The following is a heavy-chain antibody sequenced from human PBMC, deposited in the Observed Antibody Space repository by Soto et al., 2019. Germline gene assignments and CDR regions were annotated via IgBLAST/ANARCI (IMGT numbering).Heavy chain of an antibody. Sequence: QVQLAQSGGEVRKPGASVKVSCKASGYTFTSYGVSWVRQAPGQGLEWMGWIRAYTGYTNYAQKFQGRVTITTDTSTSTAYMELRSLISDDTAVYYCARASDGYRSGWYVGYFDYWGQGTLVTVSS. V-gene: IGHV1-18*04. CDR1: GYTFTSYG. CDR2: IRAYTGYT. CDR3: ARASDGYRSGWYVGYFDY. J-gene: IGHJ4*02. D-gene: IGHD6-19*01.